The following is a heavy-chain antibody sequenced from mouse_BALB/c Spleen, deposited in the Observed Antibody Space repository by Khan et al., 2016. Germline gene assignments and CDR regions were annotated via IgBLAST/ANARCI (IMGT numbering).Heavy chain of an antibody. D-gene: IGHD2-14*01. CDR3: AREEVRRGAWFAY. V-gene: IGHV2-2*01. CDR1: GFSLTNYG. J-gene: IGHJ3*01. Sequence: QVQLKQSGPGLVQPSQSLSITCTVSGFSLTNYGVHWVRQSPGKGLEWLGVIWSGGSTDYNAAFISRLTISKDNSKRQVFFKMNSLQAHDTAIYYCAREEVRRGAWFAYWGQGTLVTVSA. CDR2: IWSGGST.